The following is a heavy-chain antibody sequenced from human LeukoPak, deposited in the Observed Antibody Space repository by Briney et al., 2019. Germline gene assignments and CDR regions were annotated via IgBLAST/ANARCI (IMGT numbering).Heavy chain of an antibody. CDR2: IYSGGTT. V-gene: IGHV3-66*01. CDR1: GFTFSSYA. J-gene: IGHJ5*02. D-gene: IGHD2-21*02. Sequence: GGSLRLSCAASGFTFSSYAVTWVRQAPGKGLEWVSVIYSGGTTYYADSVKGRFTISRDNSKNTLYLQMNRLRAEDTAVYYCARGVTPDWFDPWGQGTPVTVSS. CDR3: ARGVTPDWFDP.